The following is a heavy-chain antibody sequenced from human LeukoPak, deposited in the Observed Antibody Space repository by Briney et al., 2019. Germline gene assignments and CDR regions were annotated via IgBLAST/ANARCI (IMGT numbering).Heavy chain of an antibody. Sequence: GGSLRLSCGASGFTFSTYGMTWVRQAPGKGPEWVSGISGSGDTTKYADSVKGRFTIFRDNSKNTLYLQMNSLRAEDTAVYYCASITTVRYCSSTSCPLFDYWGQGTLVTVSS. D-gene: IGHD2-2*01. CDR2: ISGSGDTT. V-gene: IGHV3-23*01. CDR1: GFTFSTYG. J-gene: IGHJ4*02. CDR3: ASITTVRYCSSTSCPLFDY.